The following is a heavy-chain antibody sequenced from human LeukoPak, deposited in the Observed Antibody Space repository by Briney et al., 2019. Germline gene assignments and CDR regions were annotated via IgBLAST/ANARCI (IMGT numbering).Heavy chain of an antibody. CDR1: GFTCSSYS. Sequence: HPGGSLRLSCAASGFTCSSYSMNWVRQAPGKGLEWVSAISGSGGSTYYADSVKGRFTISRDNSKNTLYLQMNGLRAEDTAVYYCAKARSGIAAAGTNYWGQGTLVTVSS. J-gene: IGHJ4*02. CDR3: AKARSGIAAAGTNY. CDR2: ISGSGGST. V-gene: IGHV3-23*01. D-gene: IGHD6-13*01.